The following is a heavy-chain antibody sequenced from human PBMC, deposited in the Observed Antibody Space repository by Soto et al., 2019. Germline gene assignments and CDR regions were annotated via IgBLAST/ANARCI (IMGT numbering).Heavy chain of an antibody. CDR1: GYTFTSYD. CDR3: ARGGCSSTSCHRSYYYYMDV. Sequence: GASVKVSCKASGYTFTSYDMNWVRQATGQGLEWMGWMNPNSGNTGYAQKFQGRVTMTRNTSISTAYMELSSLRSEDTAVYYCARGGCSSTSCHRSYYYYMDVWGKGTTVTVSS. V-gene: IGHV1-8*02. J-gene: IGHJ6*03. CDR2: MNPNSGNT. D-gene: IGHD2-2*01.